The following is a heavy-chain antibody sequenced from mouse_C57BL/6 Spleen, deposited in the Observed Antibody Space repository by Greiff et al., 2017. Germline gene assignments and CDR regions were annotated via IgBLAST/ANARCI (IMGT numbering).Heavy chain of an antibody. CDR1: GYTFTSYW. V-gene: IGHV1-53*01. Sequence: LQPGTELVKPGASVKLSCKASGYTFTSYWMHWVKQRPGQGLEWIGNINPSNGGTNYNEKFKSKATLTVDKSSSTAYMQLSSLTSEDSAVYYCAREGLGRGFDYWGQGTTLTVSS. CDR3: AREGLGRGFDY. J-gene: IGHJ2*01. CDR2: INPSNGGT. D-gene: IGHD4-1*01.